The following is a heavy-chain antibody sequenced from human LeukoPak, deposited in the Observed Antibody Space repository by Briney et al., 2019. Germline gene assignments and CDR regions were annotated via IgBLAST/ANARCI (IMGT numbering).Heavy chain of an antibody. CDR1: GYTFTSNY. CDR2: ISPSGGST. V-gene: IGHV1-46*01. J-gene: IGHJ6*03. CDR3: ATHGSAHYYMDV. D-gene: IGHD2-2*03. Sequence: GASVKVSCKAFGYTFTSNYMHWVRQAPGQGPEWMGVISPSGGSTTYAQKFQGRVTLTRDMSTSTDYLELSSLRSEDTAVYYCATHGSAHYYMDVWGKGTTVTISS.